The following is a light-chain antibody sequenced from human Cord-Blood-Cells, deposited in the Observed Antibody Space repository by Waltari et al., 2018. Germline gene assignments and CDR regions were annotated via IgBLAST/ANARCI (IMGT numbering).Light chain of an antibody. Sequence: DIQMTQSPSSLSASVGDRVTITCQTSQYISNYLNWYQQKPGKAPKLLIYDASNMETGVPSRFSGSGSGTDVTFTISSRQAEDISTYYCQQYDNLPYTFGQGTKLEIK. J-gene: IGKJ2*01. V-gene: IGKV1-33*01. CDR3: QQYDNLPYT. CDR2: DAS. CDR1: QYISNY.